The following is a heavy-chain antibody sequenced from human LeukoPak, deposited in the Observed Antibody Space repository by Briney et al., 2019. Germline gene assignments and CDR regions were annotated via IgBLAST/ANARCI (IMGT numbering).Heavy chain of an antibody. Sequence: SETLSLTCAVSGGSISSSNWWSWVRQPPGKGLEWIGEIYHSGSTNYNPSLKSRDTISVDKSKNQFSLKLSSVTAADTAVYYCARAKKYCSSTSCYAGGRFDPWGQGTLVTVSS. V-gene: IGHV4-4*02. J-gene: IGHJ5*02. CDR1: GGSISSSNW. CDR3: ARAKKYCSSTSCYAGGRFDP. D-gene: IGHD2-2*01. CDR2: IYHSGST.